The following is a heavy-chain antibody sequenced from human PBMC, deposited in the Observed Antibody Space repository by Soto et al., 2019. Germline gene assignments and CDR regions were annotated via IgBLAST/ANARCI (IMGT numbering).Heavy chain of an antibody. CDR3: ARAEAVRFNWFDP. CDR2: IIPILGIA. D-gene: IGHD2-15*01. Sequence: SVKVSCKASGGTFSSYTISWVRQAPGQGLEWMGRIIPILGIANYAQKFQGRVTITADKSTSTAYMELSSLRSEDTAVYYCARAEAVRFNWFDPWGQGTLVTVSS. V-gene: IGHV1-69*02. J-gene: IGHJ5*02. CDR1: GGTFSSYT.